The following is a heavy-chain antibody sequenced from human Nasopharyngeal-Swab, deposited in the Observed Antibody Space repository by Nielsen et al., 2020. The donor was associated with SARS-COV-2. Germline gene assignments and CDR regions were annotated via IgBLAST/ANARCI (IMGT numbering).Heavy chain of an antibody. CDR3: ARDDSSGYYGY. CDR1: GFTFLSSS. D-gene: IGHD3-22*01. V-gene: IGHV3-11*01. Sequence: GESLKISCAASGFTFLSSSLLFLLPSPVPGLSGFSYISGSGSTIYYADSVKGRFTMSRDNAKNSVYLQMNSLRAEDTAVYYCARDDSSGYYGYWGQGTLVTVSS. CDR2: ISGSGSTI. J-gene: IGHJ4*02.